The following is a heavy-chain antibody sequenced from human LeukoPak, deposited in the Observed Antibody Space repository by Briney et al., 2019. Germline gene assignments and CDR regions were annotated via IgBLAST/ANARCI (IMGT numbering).Heavy chain of an antibody. CDR3: ASPGAPYGGNSDDAFDI. D-gene: IGHD4-23*01. J-gene: IGHJ3*02. Sequence: SETPSLTCTVSGGSISSYYWSWIRQPPGKGLEWIGYIYYSGSTNYNPFLKSRVTISVDTSKNQFSLKLSSVTAADTAVYYCASPGAPYGGNSDDAFDIWGQGTMVTVSS. V-gene: IGHV4-59*01. CDR2: IYYSGST. CDR1: GGSISSYY.